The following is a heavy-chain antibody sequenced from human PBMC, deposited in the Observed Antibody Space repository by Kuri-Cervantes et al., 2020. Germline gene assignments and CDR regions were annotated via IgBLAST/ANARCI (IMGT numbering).Heavy chain of an antibody. CDR1: GFTFDDYG. V-gene: IGHV3-20*01. D-gene: IGHD3-22*01. Sequence: GESLKISCAASGFTFDDYGMSWVRQAPGKGLEWVSGINWNGGSTGHADSVKGRFTISRDNAKNSLYLQMNSLRAEDTALYHCARDGATYYYDSSGYGDAFDIWGQGTMVTVSS. CDR3: ARDGATYYYDSSGYGDAFDI. CDR2: INWNGGST. J-gene: IGHJ3*02.